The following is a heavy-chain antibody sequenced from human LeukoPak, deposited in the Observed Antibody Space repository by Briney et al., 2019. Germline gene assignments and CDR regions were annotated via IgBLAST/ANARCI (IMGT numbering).Heavy chain of an antibody. Sequence: GALRLSCAASGFTFSSYGMHWVRPAPGKGLEWVAVISYDGSNKYYADSVKGRFTISRDNSKNTLYLQMNSLRAEDTAVYYCAKDLDMDILTGYYTYYYYGMDVWGQGTTVTVSS. J-gene: IGHJ6*02. CDR2: ISYDGSNK. CDR1: GFTFSSYG. V-gene: IGHV3-30*18. D-gene: IGHD3-9*01. CDR3: AKDLDMDILTGYYTYYYYGMDV.